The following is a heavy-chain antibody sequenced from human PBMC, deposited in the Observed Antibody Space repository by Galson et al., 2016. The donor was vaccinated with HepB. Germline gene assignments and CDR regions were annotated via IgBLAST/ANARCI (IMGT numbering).Heavy chain of an antibody. CDR2: ISAGGLTT. J-gene: IGHJ4*02. CDR3: AQDLLSPYGSSGVLDN. Sequence: LRLSCAASGFTFSRFAMSWVRQAPGKGLEWVSTISAGGLTTDYADSVKGRFTISRDSSNNMLYIQMSNLRAEDTAVYYCAQDLLSPYGSSGVLDNWGQGTLVTVSS. CDR1: GFTFSRFA. D-gene: IGHD3-10*01. V-gene: IGHV3-23*01.